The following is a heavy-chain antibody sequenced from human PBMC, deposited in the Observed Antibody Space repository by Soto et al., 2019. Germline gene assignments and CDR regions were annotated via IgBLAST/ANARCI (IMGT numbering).Heavy chain of an antibody. Sequence: GGSLRLSCVVSGLTFSDYGFHWVRQAPGKGLDWVAAISYDGSFVYYADSVRGRFTISRDNSRNTLDLQMNTLRHEDTAVYYCAKERGRNRNFAMDVWGQGTSVTVS. J-gene: IGHJ6*02. CDR2: ISYDGSFV. V-gene: IGHV3-30*18. CDR3: AKERGRNRNFAMDV. CDR1: GLTFSDYG. D-gene: IGHD1-1*01.